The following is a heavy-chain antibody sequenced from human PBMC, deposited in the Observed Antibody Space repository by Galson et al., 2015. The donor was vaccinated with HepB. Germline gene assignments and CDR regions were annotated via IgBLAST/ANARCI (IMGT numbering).Heavy chain of an antibody. Sequence: SCAASGFTFSSYAMSWVRQAPGKGLEWVSAISGSGGSTYYADSVKGRFTISRDNSKNTLYLQMNSLRAEDTAVYYCAKDRYYYGSGFDYWGQGTLVTVSS. CDR2: ISGSGGST. D-gene: IGHD3-10*01. CDR3: AKDRYYYGSGFDY. J-gene: IGHJ4*02. CDR1: GFTFSSYA. V-gene: IGHV3-23*01.